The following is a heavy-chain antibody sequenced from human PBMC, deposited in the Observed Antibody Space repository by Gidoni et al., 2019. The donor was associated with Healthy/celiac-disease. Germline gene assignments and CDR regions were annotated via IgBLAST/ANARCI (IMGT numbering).Heavy chain of an antibody. CDR2: IDPSDSYT. J-gene: IGHJ4*02. V-gene: IGHV5-10-1*03. CDR3: ARGGNNWNFEGYFDY. D-gene: IGHD1-7*01. CDR1: GYSFTSYW. Sequence: EVQLVQSGAEVKKPGESLRISCKGSGYSFTSYWISWVRQMPGKGLEWMGRIDPSDSYTNYSPSFQGHVTISADKSISTAYLQWSSLKASDTAMYYCARGGNNWNFEGYFDYWGQGTLVTVSS.